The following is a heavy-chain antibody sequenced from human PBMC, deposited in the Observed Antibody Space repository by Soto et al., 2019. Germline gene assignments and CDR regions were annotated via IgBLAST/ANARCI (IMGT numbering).Heavy chain of an antibody. CDR3: TRGLASGDY. CDR2: INPNGGST. D-gene: IGHD6-6*01. Sequence: QVQLVQPGAEVKKPGASVKFSCKASGYIFTNFYIHWVRQAPGQGLEWLGIINPNGGSTNYAQNFQGRVTMTRDTSTSTDYMDLSSLRSEDTAVYYCTRGLASGDYWGQGTLITVSS. J-gene: IGHJ4*02. CDR1: GYIFTNFY. V-gene: IGHV1-46*03.